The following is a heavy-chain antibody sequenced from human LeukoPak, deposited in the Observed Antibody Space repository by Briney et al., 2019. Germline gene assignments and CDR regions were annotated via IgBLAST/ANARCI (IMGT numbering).Heavy chain of an antibody. CDR1: GFTFSSYG. Sequence: PGGSLRLSCATSGFTFSSYGMNWVRQAPGKGLEWVSYISSSGTIIYYADSVKGRFTISRDNAKNSLYLQMNSLRAEDTAVHYCARGDRYDWDYYYYMDVWGKGTTVTISS. J-gene: IGHJ6*03. CDR3: ARGDRYDWDYYYYMDV. V-gene: IGHV3-48*04. D-gene: IGHD1-20*01. CDR2: ISSSGTII.